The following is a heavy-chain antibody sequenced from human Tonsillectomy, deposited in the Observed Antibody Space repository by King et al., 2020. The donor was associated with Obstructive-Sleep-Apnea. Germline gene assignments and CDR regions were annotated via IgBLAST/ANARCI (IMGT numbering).Heavy chain of an antibody. V-gene: IGHV4-59*08. CDR1: VGSISRYY. Sequence: VQLQESGPGLVKPSETRSLTCTVSVGSISRYYWSWIRQPPGKGLEWIGCIYYSGSTNYNPSLKRRVTISVDTSKNQFSLKLSSVTAADTAVYYCARLKRYCSSTSCSWYFDLWGRGTLVTVSS. CDR3: ARLKRYCSSTSCSWYFDL. CDR2: IYYSGST. D-gene: IGHD2-2*01. J-gene: IGHJ2*01.